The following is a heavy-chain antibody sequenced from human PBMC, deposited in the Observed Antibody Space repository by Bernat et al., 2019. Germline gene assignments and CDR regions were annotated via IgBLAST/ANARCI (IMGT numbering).Heavy chain of an antibody. CDR2: ISSSSSTI. V-gene: IGHV3-48*02. J-gene: IGHJ6*03. Sequence: VQLVESGGGVVQPGRSLRLSCAASGFTFISYSMNWVRQAPGKGLEWVSYISSSSSTIYYADSVKGRFTISRDNAKNSLYLQMNSVGDEDTAVYYCARDPSYYYYYMDVWGKGTTVTVSS. CDR3: ARDPSYYYYYMDV. CDR1: GFTFISYS.